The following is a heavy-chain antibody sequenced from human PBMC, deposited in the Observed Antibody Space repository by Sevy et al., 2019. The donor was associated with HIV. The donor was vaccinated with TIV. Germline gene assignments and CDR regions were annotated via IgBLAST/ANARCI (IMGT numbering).Heavy chain of an antibody. J-gene: IGHJ6*02. V-gene: IGHV3-64*01. CDR2: ISGGGGNT. CDR3: AGKYHDTSGYPRYSMDV. CDR1: GFTFSTYA. Sequence: GGSLRLSCAASGFTFSTYAMYWVRQAPGKGLEYVSAISGGGGNTYYGTSVKGRFTVSRDNAKNTLYLQMGSLRAEDMAVYSCAGKYHDTSGYPRYSMDVWGQGTTVTVSS. D-gene: IGHD3-22*01.